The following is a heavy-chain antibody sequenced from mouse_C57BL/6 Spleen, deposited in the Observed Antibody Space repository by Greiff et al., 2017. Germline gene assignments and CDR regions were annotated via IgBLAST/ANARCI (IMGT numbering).Heavy chain of an antibody. CDR1: GYSFTGYY. D-gene: IGHD2-5*01. J-gene: IGHJ4*01. CDR2: INPSTGGT. Sequence: VQLLQSGPELVKPGASVKISCKASGYSFTGYYMNWVKQSPEKSLEWIGEINPSTGGTTYNQKFKAKATLTVDKSSSTAYMQLKSLTSEDSAIYYCAKGYSNPYYYAMDYWGQGTSVTVSS. CDR3: AKGYSNPYYYAMDY. V-gene: IGHV1-42*01.